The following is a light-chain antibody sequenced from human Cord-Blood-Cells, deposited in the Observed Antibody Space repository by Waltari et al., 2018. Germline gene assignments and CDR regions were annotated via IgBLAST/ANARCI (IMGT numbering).Light chain of an antibody. J-gene: IGLJ3*02. CDR2: DVS. V-gene: IGLV2-14*01. CDR3: SSYTSSSTWV. Sequence: QSALTQPASVSGSPGQSITISCTGTSSDVGGYNYVSWYQQHPGKAPKLMIYDVSNRPSVVSNRCSGSKAGNTASLTISGLQAEDEADYYCSSYTSSSTWVFGGGTKLTVL. CDR1: SSDVGGYNY.